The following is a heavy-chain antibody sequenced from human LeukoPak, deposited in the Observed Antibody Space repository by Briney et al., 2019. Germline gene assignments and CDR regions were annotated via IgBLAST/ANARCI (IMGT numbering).Heavy chain of an antibody. Sequence: GGSLRLSCAASGFTFSSYSMNWVRQAPGKGLEWVSSISSSSSYIYYADSVKGRFTISRDNAKNSLYLQMNSLSAEDTAVYYCVRDPLVVPAANFYYYGSGSFDYWGQGTLVTVSS. V-gene: IGHV3-21*01. CDR1: GFTFSSYS. D-gene: IGHD3-10*01. CDR2: ISSSSSYI. J-gene: IGHJ4*02. CDR3: VRDPLVVPAANFYYYGSGSFDY.